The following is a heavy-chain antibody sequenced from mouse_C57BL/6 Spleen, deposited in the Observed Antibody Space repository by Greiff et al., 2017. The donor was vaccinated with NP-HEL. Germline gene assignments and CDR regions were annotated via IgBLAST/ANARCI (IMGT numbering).Heavy chain of an antibody. V-gene: IGHV1-82*01. Sequence: VQLQQSGPELVKPGASVKISCKASGYAFSSSWMNWVKQRPGKVLEWIGRIYPGDGDTNYNGKFKGKATLTADKSSSTAYMQRSSLTSEDSAVYFGARRTAQATYYAMDYWGQGTSVTVSS. D-gene: IGHD3-2*02. J-gene: IGHJ4*01. CDR1: GYAFSSSW. CDR2: IYPGDGDT. CDR3: ARRTAQATYYAMDY.